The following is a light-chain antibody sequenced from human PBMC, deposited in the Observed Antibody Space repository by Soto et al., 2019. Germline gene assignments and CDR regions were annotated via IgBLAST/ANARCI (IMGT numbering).Light chain of an antibody. J-gene: IGLJ3*02. CDR2: RTN. CDR3: ASCDDSLRAPV. CDR1: SSNIGRNN. Sequence: QSVLTQPPSASGTPGQRVTIPCSGSSSNIGRNNVYWYQQLPGTAPIFLSRTNLRPPAAADRFSVSRSATSASPAISALRSEDEGYYYCASCDDSLRAPVFGGGTKLTVL. V-gene: IGLV1-47*01.